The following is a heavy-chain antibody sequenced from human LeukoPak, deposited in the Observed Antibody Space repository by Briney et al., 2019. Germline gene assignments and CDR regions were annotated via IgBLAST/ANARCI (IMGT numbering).Heavy chain of an antibody. CDR3: ARDSGVVVAATDACDI. CDR1: GFTLSSYW. J-gene: IGHJ3*02. D-gene: IGHD2-15*01. Sequence: GGSLRHSRAPSGFTLSSYWMHWGRQAPGEGVGWVSRTNSDVSSTSYADSVKGRFTISRDNAKNTLYLQMNSLRAEDTAVYYCARDSGVVVAATDACDIWGQGTMVTVSS. V-gene: IGHV3-74*01. CDR2: TNSDVSST.